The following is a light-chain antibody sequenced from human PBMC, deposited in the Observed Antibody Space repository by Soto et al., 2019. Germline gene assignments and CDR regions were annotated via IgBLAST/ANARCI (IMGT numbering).Light chain of an antibody. Sequence: DVQMTQSPSSLSAFVGDRVTITCRASQGIAPYLAWFQQKPVKVPILLISATSTLQSGVPSRCSGSGSGTDFTLTINGLEPEDVGTYYCQKYNSAPLTFGGGTKVEIK. V-gene: IGKV1-27*01. CDR3: QKYNSAPLT. CDR1: QGIAPY. J-gene: IGKJ4*01. CDR2: ATS.